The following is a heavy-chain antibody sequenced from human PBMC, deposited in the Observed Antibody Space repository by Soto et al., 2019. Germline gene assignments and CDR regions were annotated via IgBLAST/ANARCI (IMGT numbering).Heavy chain of an antibody. CDR2: IYYSGST. J-gene: IGHJ4*02. Sequence: PSETLSLTCAVYGGSFSGYYWSWIRQPPGKGLEWIGYIYYSGSTNYNPSLKSRVTISVDTSKNQFSLKLSSVTAADTAVYYCARQLYYYDSSGEGEYFDSWGQGTLVTVSS. CDR1: GGSFSGYY. CDR3: ARQLYYYDSSGEGEYFDS. D-gene: IGHD3-22*01. V-gene: IGHV4-59*08.